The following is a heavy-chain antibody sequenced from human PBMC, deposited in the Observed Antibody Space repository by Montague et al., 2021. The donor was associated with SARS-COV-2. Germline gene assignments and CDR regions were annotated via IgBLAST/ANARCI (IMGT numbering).Heavy chain of an antibody. J-gene: IGHJ3*02. Sequence: SETLSLTCTVSGCSISSYYWSWIRQHPGKGLEWIGYIYYIGSTNXXTSLKSRVTISVDTSKNQFSLKLSSVTAADTAVYYCARGSGWMGNAFDIWGQGTTVTASS. D-gene: IGHD6-19*01. CDR3: ARGSGWMGNAFDI. CDR1: GCSISSYY. V-gene: IGHV4-59*01. CDR2: IYYIGST.